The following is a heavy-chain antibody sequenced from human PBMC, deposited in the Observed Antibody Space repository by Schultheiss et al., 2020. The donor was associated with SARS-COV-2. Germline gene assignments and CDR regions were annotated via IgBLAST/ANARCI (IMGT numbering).Heavy chain of an antibody. D-gene: IGHD2-21*01. CDR2: INHSGST. CDR3: ARGERVALGNWFDP. V-gene: IGHV4-39*07. J-gene: IGHJ5*02. CDR1: GGSISSSSYY. Sequence: SETLSLTCTVSGGSISSSSYYWSWIRQPPGKGLEWIGEINHSGSTNYNPSLKSRVTISVDTSKNQFSLKLSSVTAADTAVYYCARGERVALGNWFDPWGQGTLVTVSS.